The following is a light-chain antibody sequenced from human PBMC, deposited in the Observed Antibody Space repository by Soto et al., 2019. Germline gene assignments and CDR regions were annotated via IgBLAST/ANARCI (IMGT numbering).Light chain of an antibody. V-gene: IGKV3-15*01. Sequence: EIVMTQSPATRSVSPWERATVSCIASQSVSSNLAWYQQKPGQAPRLLIYGASTRATGIPARFSGSGSGTEFTLTISSLQSEDFAVYYCQQYNKWPWTLGQGTKVDIK. J-gene: IGKJ1*01. CDR3: QQYNKWPWT. CDR2: GAS. CDR1: QSVSSN.